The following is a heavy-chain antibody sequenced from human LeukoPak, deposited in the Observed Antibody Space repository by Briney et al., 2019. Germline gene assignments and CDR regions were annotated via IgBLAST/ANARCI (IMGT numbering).Heavy chain of an antibody. Sequence: GGSLRLSCAASGFTFSSYAMSWVRQAPGKGLEWVSAISGSGVSTYYADSVKGRFTISRDNSKNTLYLQMNSLRAEDTAVYYCAKDQAAAGFHYFDYWGQGTLVTVSS. D-gene: IGHD6-13*01. CDR1: GFTFSSYA. CDR3: AKDQAAAGFHYFDY. CDR2: ISGSGVST. J-gene: IGHJ4*02. V-gene: IGHV3-23*01.